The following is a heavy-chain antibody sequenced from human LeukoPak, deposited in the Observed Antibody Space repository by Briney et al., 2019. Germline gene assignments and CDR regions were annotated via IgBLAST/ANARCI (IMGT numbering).Heavy chain of an antibody. D-gene: IGHD6-13*01. V-gene: IGHV3-15*01. CDR2: IKSKTDGGTT. CDR1: GFTFSNAW. CDR3: TTEAAAGTDWFDP. Sequence: GGSLRLSCAASGFTFSNAWMSWVRQAPGKGLEWVGRIKSKTDGGTTDYAAPVKGRFTISRDDSKNTLYLQMNSLKTEDTAVYYCTTEAAAGTDWFDPWGQGTLVTVSS. J-gene: IGHJ5*02.